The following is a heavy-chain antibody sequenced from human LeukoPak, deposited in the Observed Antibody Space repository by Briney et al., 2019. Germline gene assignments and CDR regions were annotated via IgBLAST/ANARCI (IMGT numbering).Heavy chain of an antibody. J-gene: IGHJ4*02. V-gene: IGHV5-10-1*01. CDR2: IDPSDSYT. Sequence: GESLKISCKGSGYSFTTYWISWVRQMPGKGLEWMGRIDPSDSYTDYSPSFQGHVSISVDKSISTAYLQWSSLKASDTAMYYCASGPAVVYLDYWGQGTLVTVSS. CDR3: ASGPAVVYLDY. CDR1: GYSFTTYW. D-gene: IGHD2-15*01.